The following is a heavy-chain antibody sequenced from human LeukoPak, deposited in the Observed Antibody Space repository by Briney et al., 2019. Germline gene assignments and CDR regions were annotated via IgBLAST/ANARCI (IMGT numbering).Heavy chain of an antibody. J-gene: IGHJ6*03. V-gene: IGHV1-69*05. CDR1: GVTFSSYA. D-gene: IGHD5-18*01. CDR3: ATNPMSGYHLGDYYYFYMAV. Sequence: GASVKVSCKASGVTFSSYAISWVRQAPGQGLEWIGGILPAFGTVNSAQKFQDRVTITKEDSTTTAYMELSSLRSEDTAVYYCATNPMSGYHLGDYYYFYMAVWGKGTTVTVS. CDR2: ILPAFGTV.